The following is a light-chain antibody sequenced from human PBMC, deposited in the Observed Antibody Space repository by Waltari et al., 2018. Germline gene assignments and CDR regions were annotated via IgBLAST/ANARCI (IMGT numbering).Light chain of an antibody. CDR1: QGINDY. J-gene: IGKJ1*01. V-gene: IGKV1-16*02. CDR2: RVS. CDR3: LQYNSYPRT. Sequence: DIQMTQSPSSLSASIGDRVNITCRASQGINDYLAWFQQRPGKAPKSLIYRVSSLQRGVPSKFSGRGSGTEFTLTISSLQPEDFATYYCLQYNSYPRTFGQGTKVEIK.